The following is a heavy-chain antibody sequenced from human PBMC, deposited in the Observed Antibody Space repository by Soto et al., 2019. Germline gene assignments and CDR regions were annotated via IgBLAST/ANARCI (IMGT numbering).Heavy chain of an antibody. Sequence: RRLSCAASGFIFRSYSMAWVRQAPGKGLEWLSYITSSGAYIYYADSVRGRFTISRDNAQNSVYLHVNNLRAEDTAVYYCTRDIPRISFDLCGQGPLVTVYS. V-gene: IGHV3-21*06. CDR3: TRDIPRISFDL. CDR2: ITSSGAYI. D-gene: IGHD2-21*01. CDR1: GFIFRSYS. J-gene: IGHJ4*02.